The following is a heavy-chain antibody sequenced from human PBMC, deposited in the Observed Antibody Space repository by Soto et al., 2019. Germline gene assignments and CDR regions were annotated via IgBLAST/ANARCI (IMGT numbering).Heavy chain of an antibody. V-gene: IGHV1-46*01. CDR1: GYTFTSYY. Sequence: GASVKVSCKASGYTFTSYYMHWVRQAPGQGLEWMGIINPSGGSTSYAQKFQGRVTMTRDTSTSTVYMELSSLRSKDTAVYYCARRGRGITMTLLGTTSLNYYYYYGMDVWGQGTTVTVSS. CDR3: ARRGRGITMTLLGTTSLNYYYYYGMDV. J-gene: IGHJ6*02. CDR2: INPSGGST. D-gene: IGHD3-22*01.